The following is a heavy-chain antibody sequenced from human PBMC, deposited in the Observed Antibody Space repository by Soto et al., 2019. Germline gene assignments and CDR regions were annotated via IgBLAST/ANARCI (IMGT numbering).Heavy chain of an antibody. J-gene: IGHJ5*02. Sequence: ASVKVSCKASGYTFTSYGISWVRQAPGQGLEWMGWISAYNGNTNYAQKLQGRVAMTTDTSTGTAYMELRSLRSDDTAVYYCARARPFCSGGSCYPNWFDPWGQGTLVTVSS. CDR3: ARARPFCSGGSCYPNWFDP. D-gene: IGHD2-15*01. V-gene: IGHV1-18*01. CDR2: ISAYNGNT. CDR1: GYTFTSYG.